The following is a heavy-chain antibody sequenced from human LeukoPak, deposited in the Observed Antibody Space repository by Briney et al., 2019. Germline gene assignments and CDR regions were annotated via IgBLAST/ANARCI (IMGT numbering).Heavy chain of an antibody. CDR3: ARDRRYCSSTSCPYNWFDP. D-gene: IGHD2-2*01. V-gene: IGHV1-18*01. Sequence: ASVKVSCKASGGTFSSYAISWVRQAPGQGLEWMGWISAYNGNTNYAQKLQGRVTVTTDTSTSTAYMELRSLRSDDTAVYYCARDRRYCSSTSCPYNWFDPWGQGTLVTVSS. CDR1: GGTFSSYA. J-gene: IGHJ5*02. CDR2: ISAYNGNT.